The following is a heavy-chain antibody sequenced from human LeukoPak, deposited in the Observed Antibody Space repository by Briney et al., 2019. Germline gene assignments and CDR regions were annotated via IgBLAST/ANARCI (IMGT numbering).Heavy chain of an antibody. CDR3: ARDNDGGFFDY. V-gene: IGHV4-39*07. CDR2: IYYSGST. Sequence: PSETLSLTCTVSGGSISSSSYYWGWIRQPPGKGLEWIGSIYYSGSTYYNPYLKSRVTISVDTSKNQFSLKLSSVTAADTAVYYCARDNDGGFFDYWGQGTLVTVSS. CDR1: GGSISSSSYY. J-gene: IGHJ4*02. D-gene: IGHD2-8*01.